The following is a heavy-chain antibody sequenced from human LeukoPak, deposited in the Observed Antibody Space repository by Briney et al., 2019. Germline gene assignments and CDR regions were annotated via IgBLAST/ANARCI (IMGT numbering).Heavy chain of an antibody. J-gene: IGHJ4*02. D-gene: IGHD2-21*01. CDR2: ISNDGSSM. CDR3: ARKQASVPGDY. CDR1: GFTFSDYY. V-gene: IGHV3-11*01. Sequence: GGSLRLSCAASGFTFSDYYMNWIRQAPGKGLEWVSYISNDGSSMYYADSVEGRFTISRDNARNSLYLQINSLRAEDTAVYYCARKQASVPGDYWGQGTLVTVSS.